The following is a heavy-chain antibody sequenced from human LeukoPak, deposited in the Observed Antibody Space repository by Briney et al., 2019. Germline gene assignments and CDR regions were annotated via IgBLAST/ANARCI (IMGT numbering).Heavy chain of an antibody. CDR1: GYTFTSYG. Sequence: GASVKVSCKASGYTFTSYGISWVRQAHGQGLEWMGWISAYNGNTNYAQKLQGRVTMTTDTSTSTAYMELRSLRSDDTAVYYCARDGLPRLEYWFDPWGQGTLVTVSS. CDR2: ISAYNGNT. J-gene: IGHJ5*02. CDR3: ARDGLPRLEYWFDP. D-gene: IGHD6-6*01. V-gene: IGHV1-18*01.